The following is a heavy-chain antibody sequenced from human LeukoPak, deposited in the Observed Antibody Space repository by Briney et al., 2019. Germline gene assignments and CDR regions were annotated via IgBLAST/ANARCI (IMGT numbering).Heavy chain of an antibody. CDR1: GYTFTSYA. CDR3: ARGMSNSPYYFYYYMDV. Sequence: ASVKVSCKASGYTFTSYAMNWVRQVPGQGLEWMGCINTNTEKPTYAQGFTGRFVFSLDTSVSTAYLQISSLKAEDTAVYYCARGMSNSPYYFYYYMDVWGKGTTVTVSS. V-gene: IGHV7-4-1*02. CDR2: INTNTEKP. D-gene: IGHD1-1*01. J-gene: IGHJ6*03.